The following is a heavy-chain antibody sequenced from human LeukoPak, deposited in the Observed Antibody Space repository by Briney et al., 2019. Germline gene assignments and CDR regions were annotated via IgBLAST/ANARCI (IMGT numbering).Heavy chain of an antibody. CDR1: GGSISSGSYY. D-gene: IGHD6-13*01. CDR3: ARGYSRYYFDY. J-gene: IGHJ4*02. V-gene: IGHV4-61*02. Sequence: SETLSLTCTVSGGSISSGSYYWSWIRQPAGKGLEWIGRIYTSGSTNYNPSLKSRVTISVDTSKNQFSLKLSFVTAADTAVYYCARGYSRYYFDYWGQGTLVTVSS. CDR2: IYTSGST.